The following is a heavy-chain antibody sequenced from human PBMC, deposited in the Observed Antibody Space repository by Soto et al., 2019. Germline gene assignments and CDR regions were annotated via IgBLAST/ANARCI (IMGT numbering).Heavy chain of an antibody. CDR2: IYWNDDK. D-gene: IGHD3-16*01. J-gene: IGHJ4*02. CDR3: AHTWGLPFDY. Sequence: QITLKESGPTLVEPTQTLTLTCTYSGFSLRTTGVGVGWIRQPPGKALEWLGIIYWNDDKRYSPSLKNRFTLPSDISKSQVALTMTNMDPVDTATYYCAHTWGLPFDYWGQGTLVIVSS. CDR1: GFSLRTTGVG. V-gene: IGHV2-5*01.